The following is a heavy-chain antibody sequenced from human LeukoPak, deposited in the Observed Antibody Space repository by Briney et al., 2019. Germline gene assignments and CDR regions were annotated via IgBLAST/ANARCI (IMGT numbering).Heavy chain of an antibody. D-gene: IGHD3-10*01. J-gene: IGHJ4*02. CDR2: ISGSGDTT. CDR3: ARAKPKNMVRGLIMRRESRYYFDY. Sequence: GGSLRLSCAAAGFTFDEYTMHWVRQAPGKGLEWVSLISGSGDTTQYVDSVKGRFTISRDNAKNSLYLQMNSLRAEDTAVYYCARAKPKNMVRGLIMRRESRYYFDYWGQGTLVTVSS. CDR1: GFTFDEYT. V-gene: IGHV3-43*01.